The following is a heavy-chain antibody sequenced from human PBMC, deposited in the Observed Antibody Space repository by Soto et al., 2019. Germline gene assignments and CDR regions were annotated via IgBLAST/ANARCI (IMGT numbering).Heavy chain of an antibody. J-gene: IGHJ4*02. CDR3: MLGSGWKDFDY. Sequence: QLQLQESGPGLVKPSETLSLTCTVSGGSITSSSYYWGWIRQPPGKGLEWIGNIYYSGSTYYNPSLKSRVTISVDTSKNQFSLKLSSATAADTAVYYCMLGSGWKDFDYWGQGTLVTVSS. CDR2: IYYSGST. CDR1: GGSITSSSYY. V-gene: IGHV4-39*01. D-gene: IGHD3-22*01.